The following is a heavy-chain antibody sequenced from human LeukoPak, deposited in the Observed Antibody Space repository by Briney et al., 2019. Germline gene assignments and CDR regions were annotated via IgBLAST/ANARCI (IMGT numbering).Heavy chain of an antibody. CDR3: ARGEGGSYYYFDY. V-gene: IGHV4-59*12. CDR1: GGSISSYY. Sequence: SETLSLTCTVSGGSISSYYWSWIRQPPGKGLEWIGYIYYSGSTYYNPSLKSRVTISLDTSKNQFSLKLNSVTAADTAVYYCARGEGGSYYYFDYWGQGTLVTVSS. CDR2: IYYSGST. J-gene: IGHJ4*02. D-gene: IGHD1-26*01.